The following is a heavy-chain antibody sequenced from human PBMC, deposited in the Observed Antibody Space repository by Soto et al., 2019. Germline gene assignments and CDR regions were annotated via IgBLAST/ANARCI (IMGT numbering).Heavy chain of an antibody. Sequence: GGSLRLSCAASGITVSRNYMSWVRQAPGKGLEWVSVIYSGSTTHYADSVKGRFTISRDNSKNTLYLQMNSLRAEDTAVYYCARGGGVEGYGAGTYFDYWGHGTLVTVSS. V-gene: IGHV3-66*01. J-gene: IGHJ4*01. CDR3: ARGGGVEGYGAGTYFDY. CDR2: IYSGSTT. D-gene: IGHD3-16*01. CDR1: GITVSRNY.